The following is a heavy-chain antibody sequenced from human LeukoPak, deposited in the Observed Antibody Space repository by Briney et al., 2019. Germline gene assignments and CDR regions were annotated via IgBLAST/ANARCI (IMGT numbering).Heavy chain of an antibody. V-gene: IGHV1-2*02. D-gene: IGHD3-10*01. J-gene: IGHJ5*02. Sequence: ASVKVSCKASGYTFTGYYMHWVRQAPGQGLEWMEWINPNSGGTNYAQKFQGRVTMTRDTSISTAYMELSRLRSDDTAVYYCARVPESSYGSGSYWSWFDPWGQGTLVTVSS. CDR3: ARVPESSYGSGSYWSWFDP. CDR2: INPNSGGT. CDR1: GYTFTGYY.